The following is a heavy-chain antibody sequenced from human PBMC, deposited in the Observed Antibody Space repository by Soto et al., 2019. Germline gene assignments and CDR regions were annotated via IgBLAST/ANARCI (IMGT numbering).Heavy chain of an antibody. D-gene: IGHD1-26*01. Sequence: QVHLQESRPGLVKPSETLSLTCTVSGASIRSFFWSWIRQPPGRGLEWIGNIYYSVSTNYNPSLKNRVTMSVDTSKNQFSIRLTSVTAADTAVYYCARPSGSYSYYYGMDVWGQGTTVTVSS. CDR2: IYYSVST. CDR1: GASIRSFF. CDR3: ARPSGSYSYYYGMDV. V-gene: IGHV4-59*01. J-gene: IGHJ6*02.